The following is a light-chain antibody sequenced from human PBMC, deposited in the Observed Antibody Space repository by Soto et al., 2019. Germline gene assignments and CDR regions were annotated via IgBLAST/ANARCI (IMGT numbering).Light chain of an antibody. V-gene: IGKV1-39*01. Sequence: DIQMTQSPSSLSASVGDRVTLTCRASQSISFYLNWYQQKPGKAHKVLIYAASNFQSGVPSRFSGSGSGTEFTLTISSLQPEDFATYYCQQSYSIPITFGQGTRLEI. CDR2: AAS. CDR1: QSISFY. CDR3: QQSYSIPIT. J-gene: IGKJ5*01.